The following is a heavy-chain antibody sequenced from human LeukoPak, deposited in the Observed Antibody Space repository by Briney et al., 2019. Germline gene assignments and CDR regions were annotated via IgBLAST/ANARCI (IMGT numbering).Heavy chain of an antibody. CDR1: GFTVSNNY. CDR3: ATVRGDYSFDY. J-gene: IGHJ4*02. CDR2: IYSGYST. Sequence: GGSLRLSCAASGFTVSNNYMSWVRQAPGKGLEWVSVIYSGYSTYYADSVKGRFTISRDNSKNTLYLQMNSLRAEDTAVYYCATVRGDYSFDYWGPGTLVTVSS. D-gene: IGHD4-17*01. V-gene: IGHV3-66*01.